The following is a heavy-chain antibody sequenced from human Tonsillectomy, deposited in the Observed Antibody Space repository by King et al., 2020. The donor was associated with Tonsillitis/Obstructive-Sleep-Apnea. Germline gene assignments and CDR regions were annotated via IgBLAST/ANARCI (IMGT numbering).Heavy chain of an antibody. Sequence: QLVQSGAKVKKPGASVKVSCKASGYTFTNYGISWVRQAPGQGLEWMGWISGYNGNTNYAQNLQGRVTMTADTSTSTAYMELRSLGSDDTAVYYCARGTYSNYVDYWGQGTLVTVSS. CDR2: ISGYNGNT. V-gene: IGHV1-18*01. D-gene: IGHD4-11*01. CDR3: ARGTYSNYVDY. CDR1: GYTFTNYG. J-gene: IGHJ4*02.